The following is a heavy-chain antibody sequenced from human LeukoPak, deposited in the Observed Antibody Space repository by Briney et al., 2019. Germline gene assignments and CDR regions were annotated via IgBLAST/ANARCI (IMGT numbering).Heavy chain of an antibody. V-gene: IGHV3-23*01. CDR1: GFTFSNAW. D-gene: IGHD1-26*01. CDR3: AKDRSIGTYYTFDH. Sequence: PGGSLRLSCAASGFTFSNAWMSWVRQAPGKGLEWVSAISGSGGSTYYADSVKGRFTISRDNSKNTLYLQMSSLTAADTAVYYCAKDRSIGTYYTFDHWGQGTLVTVSS. CDR2: ISGSGGST. J-gene: IGHJ4*02.